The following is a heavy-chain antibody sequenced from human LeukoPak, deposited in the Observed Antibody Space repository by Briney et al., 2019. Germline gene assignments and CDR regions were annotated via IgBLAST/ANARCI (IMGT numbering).Heavy chain of an antibody. Sequence: GRSLRLSCAASGFTFSHYAIHWVRQAPGKGLEWVAVISYDGSTKYYADSVKARFTISRDNSKNTLYLQMNSLRPDDTAVYYCAREIFDGDYNYYSGMDVWGQGTTVTVSS. J-gene: IGHJ6*02. D-gene: IGHD4-17*01. CDR3: AREIFDGDYNYYSGMDV. V-gene: IGHV3-30-3*01. CDR1: GFTFSHYA. CDR2: ISYDGSTK.